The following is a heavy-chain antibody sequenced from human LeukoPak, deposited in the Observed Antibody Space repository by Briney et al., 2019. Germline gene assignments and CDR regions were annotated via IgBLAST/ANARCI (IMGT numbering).Heavy chain of an antibody. CDR2: MYYSGST. V-gene: IGHV4-59*01. Sequence: ASETLSLTCTVSGGSITSYYWSWIRQPPGKGLEWIGYMYYSGSTNYNPSLKSRVTISVDTSASKIQFSLKVSSVTAADTAVYYCARARGYYGSGSYYFDYWGQGTLVTVSS. CDR1: GGSITSYY. D-gene: IGHD3-10*01. J-gene: IGHJ4*02. CDR3: ARARGYYGSGSYYFDY.